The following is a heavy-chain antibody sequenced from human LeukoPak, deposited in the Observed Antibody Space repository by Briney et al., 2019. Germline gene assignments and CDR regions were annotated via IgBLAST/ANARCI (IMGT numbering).Heavy chain of an antibody. CDR1: GFTFSSYW. V-gene: IGHV3-7*01. D-gene: IGHD3-10*01. Sequence: GGSLRLSCAASGFTFSSYWMSWVRQAPGKGLEWVANIKQDGSEKYYVDSVKGRFTISRDNAKNSLYLQMKSLVAEDTAVYYCARDSRFGAIYSDYWGQGTLVTVSS. CDR2: IKQDGSEK. CDR3: ARDSRFGAIYSDY. J-gene: IGHJ4*02.